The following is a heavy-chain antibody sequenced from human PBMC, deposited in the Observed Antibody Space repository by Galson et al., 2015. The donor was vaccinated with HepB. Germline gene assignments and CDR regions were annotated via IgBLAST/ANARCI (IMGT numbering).Heavy chain of an antibody. D-gene: IGHD4-11*01. CDR3: ALRDYSNYGDHGDARDY. J-gene: IGHJ4*02. V-gene: IGHV1-18*04. Sequence: SVKVSCKASGYTFTSYGISWVRQAPGQGLEWMGWISAYNGNTNYAQKLQGRVTMTTDTSTSTAYMELRSLRSDDTAVYYCALRDYSNYGDHGDARDYWGQGTLVTVSS. CDR1: GYTFTSYG. CDR2: ISAYNGNT.